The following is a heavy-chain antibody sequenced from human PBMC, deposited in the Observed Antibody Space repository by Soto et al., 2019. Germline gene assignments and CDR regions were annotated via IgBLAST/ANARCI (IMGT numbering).Heavy chain of an antibody. CDR1: GFTFSSYA. J-gene: IGHJ4*02. D-gene: IGHD6-19*01. CDR2: ISGSGIST. V-gene: IGHV3-23*01. CDR3: AKEYEYSSGWEPIDY. Sequence: EVQLLESGGGLVQPGGSLTCSCAASGFTFSSYAMSWVRQAPGKGLEWVSAISGSGISTYYADSVKGRFTISRDNSKNTLYLQMNSLRAEDTAVYYCAKEYEYSSGWEPIDYWGQGTLVTVSS.